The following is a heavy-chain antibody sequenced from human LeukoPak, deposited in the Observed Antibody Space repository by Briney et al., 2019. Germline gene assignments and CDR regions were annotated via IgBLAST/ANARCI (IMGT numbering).Heavy chain of an antibody. CDR1: GYTFTSYD. V-gene: IGHV1-8*02. J-gene: IGHJ4*02. CDR3: ARASVGWLRLGAGFDY. Sequence: GASVKVSCKASGYTFTSYDINWVRQATGQGLEWMGWMNPNSGNTGYAQKFQGRVTMTRDTSTSTVYMELSSLRSEDTAVYYCARASVGWLRLGAGFDYWGQGTLVTVSS. CDR2: MNPNSGNT. D-gene: IGHD5-12*01.